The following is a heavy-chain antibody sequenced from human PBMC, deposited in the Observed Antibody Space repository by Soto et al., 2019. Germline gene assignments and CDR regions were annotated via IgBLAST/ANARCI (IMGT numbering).Heavy chain of an antibody. J-gene: IGHJ4*02. CDR2: VSDDGSNK. CDR3: AKEWVYDSSGWSFDY. D-gene: IGHD3-22*01. CDR1: GFTFSSYG. V-gene: IGHV3-30*18. Sequence: QVQLVESGGGVVQPGRSLGLSCAASGFTFSSYGMHWVRQAPGKGLEWVAVVSDDGSNKYYADSVKGRFTISRDNSKNTLYLQMNSLRAEDTAVYYCAKEWVYDSSGWSFDYWGQGTLVTVSS.